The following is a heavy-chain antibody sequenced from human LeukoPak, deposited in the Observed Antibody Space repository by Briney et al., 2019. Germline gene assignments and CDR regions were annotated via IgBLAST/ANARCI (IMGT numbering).Heavy chain of an antibody. J-gene: IGHJ6*02. V-gene: IGHV1-18*04. D-gene: IGHD1-20*01. Sequence: ASVKVSCKSSGYTFTGYYMHWVRQAPGQGLEWMGWISAYNGNTNYAQKLQGRVTMTTDTSTSTAYLELRSLRSDDTAVYYCAREGLYNWNPRGYYYYGMDVWGQGTTVTVSS. CDR3: AREGLYNWNPRGYYYYGMDV. CDR2: ISAYNGNT. CDR1: GYTFTGYY.